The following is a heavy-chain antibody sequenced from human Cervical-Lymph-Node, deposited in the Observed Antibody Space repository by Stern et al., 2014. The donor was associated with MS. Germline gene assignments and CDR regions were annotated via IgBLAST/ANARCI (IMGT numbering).Heavy chain of an antibody. V-gene: IGHV4-34*01. CDR3: ARGRSYYDSSGYYKPYYGMDV. J-gene: IGHJ6*02. Sequence: QVQLQQWGAGLLKPSETLSLTCAVYGGSFSGYYWSWIRQPPGKGLEWIGEINHSGSTNYNPSLKSRVTISVDTSKIQFALKLSSVTAADTAVYYCARGRSYYDSSGYYKPYYGMDVWGQGTTVTVSS. CDR2: INHSGST. CDR1: GGSFSGYY. D-gene: IGHD3-22*01.